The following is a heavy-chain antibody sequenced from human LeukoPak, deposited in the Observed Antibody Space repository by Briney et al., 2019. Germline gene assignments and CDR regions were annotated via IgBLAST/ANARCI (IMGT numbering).Heavy chain of an antibody. D-gene: IGHD3-10*01. CDR2: ISAYNGNT. V-gene: IGHV1-18*04. CDR1: GYTFTGHY. J-gene: IGHJ4*02. Sequence: ASVKVSCKASGYTFTGHYMHWVRQAPGQGLEWMGWISAYNGNTNYAQKLQGRVTMTTDTSTSTAYMELRSLRSDDTAVYYCARGGSGSYYGYWGQGTLVTVSS. CDR3: ARGGSGSYYGY.